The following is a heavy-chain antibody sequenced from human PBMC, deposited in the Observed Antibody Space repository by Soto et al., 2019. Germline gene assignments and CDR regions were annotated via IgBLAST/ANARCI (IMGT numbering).Heavy chain of an antibody. V-gene: IGHV3-21*01. CDR1: GFTFSSYS. CDR3: ARDGALRYFDWLSNYYYYGMDV. Sequence: GSLRLSCAASGFTFSSYSMNWVRQAPGKGLEWVSSISSSSSYIYYADSVKGRFTISRDNAKNSLYLQMNSLRAEDTAVYYCARDGALRYFDWLSNYYYYGMDVWGQGTTVTVSS. CDR2: ISSSSSYI. J-gene: IGHJ6*02. D-gene: IGHD3-9*01.